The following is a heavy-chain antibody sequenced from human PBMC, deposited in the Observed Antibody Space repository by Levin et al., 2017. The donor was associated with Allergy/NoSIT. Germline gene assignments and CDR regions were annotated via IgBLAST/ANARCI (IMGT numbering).Heavy chain of an antibody. CDR2: ISSSSSTI. CDR3: ARISGSYPNWFDP. Sequence: PGGSLRLSCAASGFTFSSYSMNWVRQAPGKGLEWVSYISSSSSTIYYADSVKGRFTISRDNAKNSLYLQMNSLRAEDTAVYYCARISGSYPNWFDPWGQGTLVTVSS. V-gene: IGHV3-48*01. D-gene: IGHD1-26*01. J-gene: IGHJ5*02. CDR1: GFTFSSYS.